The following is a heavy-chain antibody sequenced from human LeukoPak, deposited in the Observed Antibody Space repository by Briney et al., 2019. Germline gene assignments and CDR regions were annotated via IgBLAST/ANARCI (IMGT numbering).Heavy chain of an antibody. Sequence: GGSLRLSCAASGFTFDDYGMSWVRQAPGKGLEWVSGINWNGGSTGYADSVKGRFTISRDNAKNSQYLQMNSLRAEDTALYYFGRSGGKSSYYDFRSGSQYYFDYWGQGTLVTVSS. CDR3: GRSGGKSSYYDFRSGSQYYFDY. CDR2: INWNGGST. J-gene: IGHJ4*02. CDR1: GFTFDDYG. V-gene: IGHV3-20*04. D-gene: IGHD3-3*01.